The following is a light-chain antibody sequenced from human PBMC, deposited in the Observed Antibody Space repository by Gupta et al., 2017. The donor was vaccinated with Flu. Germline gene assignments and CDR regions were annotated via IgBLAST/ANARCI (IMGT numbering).Light chain of an antibody. CDR2: NNN. CDR1: RSNIGSNT. CDR3: AAWDDSLNGVV. J-gene: IGLJ2*01. V-gene: IGLV1-44*01. Sequence: QSVLTQPPSASATPGPRVTISCSGSRSNIGSNTVNWYQQLPGTAPQLPIYNNNQRPSGFPDRFSGSKSGTSASLAISGLQSEDEADYYCAAWDDSLNGVVFGGGTKLTV.